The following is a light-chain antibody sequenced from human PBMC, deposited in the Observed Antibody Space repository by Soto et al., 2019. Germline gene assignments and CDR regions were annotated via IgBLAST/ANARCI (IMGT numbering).Light chain of an antibody. CDR1: QSVSGD. J-gene: IGKJ4*01. Sequence: EVVMTQSPGTLSVSPGERATLSCRASQSVSGDLAWYQHKPGQAPRLLINAASTRATGIPARFSGSGSGTEFTLTISRLEPEDFAVYYCQQYGSSPLTFGGGTKVDIK. CDR2: AAS. V-gene: IGKV3-15*01. CDR3: QQYGSSPLT.